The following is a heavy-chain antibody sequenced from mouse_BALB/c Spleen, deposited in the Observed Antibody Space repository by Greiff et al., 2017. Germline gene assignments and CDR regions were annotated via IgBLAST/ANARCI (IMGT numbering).Heavy chain of an antibody. V-gene: IGHV5-6-2*01. Sequence: EVKLMESGGGLVKPGGSLKLSCAASGFTFSSYYMSWVRQTPEKRLELVAAINSNGGSTYYPDTVKGRFTISRDNAKNTLYLQMSSLKSEDTALYYCARRGGNYYFDYWGQGTTLTVSS. J-gene: IGHJ2*01. D-gene: IGHD2-1*01. CDR3: ARRGGNYYFDY. CDR2: INSNGGST. CDR1: GFTFSSYY.